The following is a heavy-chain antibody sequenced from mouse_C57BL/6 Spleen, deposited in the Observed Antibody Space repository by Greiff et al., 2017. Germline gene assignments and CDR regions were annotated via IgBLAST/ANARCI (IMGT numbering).Heavy chain of an antibody. D-gene: IGHD2-3*01. CDR3: ARDGYYDYYAMDY. Sequence: EVQRVESGGGLVKPGGSLKLSCAASGFTFSDYGMHWVRQAPEKGLEWVAYISSGSSTIYYADTVKGRFTISRDNAKNTLFLQMTSLRSEDTAMYYCARDGYYDYYAMDYWGQGTSVTVSS. CDR1: GFTFSDYG. V-gene: IGHV5-17*01. CDR2: ISSGSSTI. J-gene: IGHJ4*01.